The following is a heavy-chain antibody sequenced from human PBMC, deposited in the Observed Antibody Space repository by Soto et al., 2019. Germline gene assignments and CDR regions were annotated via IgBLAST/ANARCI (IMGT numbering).Heavy chain of an antibody. Sequence: ASVKVSCKTSGYPFTDYFIHWVRQAPGQGLEWMGIISLYHHSTSYAQKFQGRLTVTADTSTTTVYTDLSSLTSEDSAVYWCARELYSCGGDCPYYMDYWGKGTLVTVS. CDR2: ISLYHHST. V-gene: IGHV1-46*01. CDR1: GYPFTDYF. D-gene: IGHD2-21*02. CDR3: ARELYSCGGDCPYYMDY. J-gene: IGHJ4*02.